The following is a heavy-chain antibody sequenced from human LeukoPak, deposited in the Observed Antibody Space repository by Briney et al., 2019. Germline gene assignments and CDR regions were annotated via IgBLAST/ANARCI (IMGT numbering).Heavy chain of an antibody. Sequence: SGGSLRLSCAASGFTSSSYGMSWVRQAPGKGLEWVSAISGSGGSTYYADSVKGRFTISRDNSKNTLYLQMNSLRAEDTAVYYCAKYSSGWFQLRTYYYYYMDVWGKGTTVTVSS. D-gene: IGHD6-19*01. J-gene: IGHJ6*03. CDR1: GFTSSSYG. CDR3: AKYSSGWFQLRTYYYYYMDV. V-gene: IGHV3-23*01. CDR2: ISGSGGST.